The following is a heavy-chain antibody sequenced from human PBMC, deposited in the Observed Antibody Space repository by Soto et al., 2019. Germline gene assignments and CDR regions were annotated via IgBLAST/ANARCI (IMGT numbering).Heavy chain of an antibody. CDR3: AKDDYYDSSGYYSQEIPGFDY. Sequence: GGSLRLSCAASGFTFSSYAMSWVRQAPGKGLEWVSAISGSGGSTYYADSVKGRFTISRDNSKNTLYLQMNSLRAEDTAVYYCAKDDYYDSSGYYSQEIPGFDYWGQGTLVTVSS. CDR1: GFTFSSYA. J-gene: IGHJ4*02. V-gene: IGHV3-23*01. CDR2: ISGSGGST. D-gene: IGHD3-22*01.